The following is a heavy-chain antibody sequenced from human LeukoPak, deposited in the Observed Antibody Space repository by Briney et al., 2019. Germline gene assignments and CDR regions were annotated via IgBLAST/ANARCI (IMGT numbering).Heavy chain of an antibody. CDR3: ARGRSSTSLLSDY. V-gene: IGHV1-3*01. J-gene: IGHJ4*02. CDR2: ISAGNGNT. Sequence: ASVKVSCKASGYTFTSYAMHWVRQAPGQRLEWMGWISAGNGNTKYSQKFQGRVTITRDTSASTAYMELSSLRSEDTAVYYCARGRSSTSLLSDYWGQGTLVTVSS. CDR1: GYTFTSYA. D-gene: IGHD2-2*01.